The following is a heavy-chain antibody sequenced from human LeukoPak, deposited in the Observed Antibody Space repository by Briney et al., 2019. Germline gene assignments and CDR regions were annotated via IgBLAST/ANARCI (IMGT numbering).Heavy chain of an antibody. CDR1: GVSISTYY. J-gene: IGHJ2*01. V-gene: IGHV4-4*07. CDR2: MFVSGKT. Sequence: SETLSLTCTVSGVSISTYYWSWMRQPAGKGLEWIGHMFVSGKTNYSPSLKSRVTMSLDTSKNQFSLKLSSVTAADTAVYYCAREVSRSTWYFDLWGRGTLVTVSS. D-gene: IGHD1-26*01. CDR3: AREVSRSTWYFDL.